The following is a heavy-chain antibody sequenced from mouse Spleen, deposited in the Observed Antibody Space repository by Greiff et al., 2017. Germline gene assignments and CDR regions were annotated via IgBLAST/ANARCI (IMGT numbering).Heavy chain of an antibody. J-gene: IGHJ4*01. D-gene: IGHD1-1*02. CDR2: IWSGGST. CDR3: ARNDGGYAMDY. Sequence: VKLMESGPGLVQPSQSLSITCTVSGFSLTSYGVHWVRQSPGKGLEWLGVIWSGGSTDYNAAFISRLSISKDNSKSQVFFKMNSLQADDTAIYYCARNDGGYAMDYWGQGTSVTVSS. V-gene: IGHV2-2*01. CDR1: GFSLTSYG.